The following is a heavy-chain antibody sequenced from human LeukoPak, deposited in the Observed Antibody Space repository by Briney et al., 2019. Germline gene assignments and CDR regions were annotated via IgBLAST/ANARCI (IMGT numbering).Heavy chain of an antibody. D-gene: IGHD2-2*01. CDR2: INHSGST. Sequence: PSETLSLTCAVYGGSFSGYYWSWIRQPPGKGLEWIVEINHSGSTNYNPSLKTRVTISVDTSKNQFSLKLSSVTAADTAVYYCARRGCSSTSCYAFDYWGQGTLVTVSS. CDR1: GGSFSGYY. V-gene: IGHV4-34*01. J-gene: IGHJ4*02. CDR3: ARRGCSSTSCYAFDY.